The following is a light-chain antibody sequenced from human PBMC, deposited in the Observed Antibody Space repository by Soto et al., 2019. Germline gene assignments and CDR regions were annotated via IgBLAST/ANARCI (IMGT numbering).Light chain of an antibody. CDR3: SSFTSKGTLI. Sequence: QSALTQPASVSGSPGQSITISCAGTMRDIGAYNLVSWYQQHPGKAPRLIFYEVRHRPSGIPLPFSASKSGNTASLTISGLQAEDEAHYYCSSFTSKGTLIFGGGTQLTVL. CDR2: EVR. V-gene: IGLV2-14*03. CDR1: MRDIGAYNL. J-gene: IGLJ2*01.